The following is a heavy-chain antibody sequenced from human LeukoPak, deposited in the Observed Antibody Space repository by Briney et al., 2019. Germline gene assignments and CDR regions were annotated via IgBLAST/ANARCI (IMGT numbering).Heavy chain of an antibody. CDR3: ARDCSGGSCYGAFDI. J-gene: IGHJ3*02. D-gene: IGHD2-15*01. CDR2: IYDSGST. CDR1: GASTRSGDYY. Sequence: PSETLSLTCTVSGASTRSGDYYWSWIRQPPGKGLEWIAYIYDSGSTYYNPSLKSRITISVDTSENRFSLKLSSVTATDTAVYYCARDCSGGSCYGAFDIWGQGTMVTVSS. V-gene: IGHV4-30-4*01.